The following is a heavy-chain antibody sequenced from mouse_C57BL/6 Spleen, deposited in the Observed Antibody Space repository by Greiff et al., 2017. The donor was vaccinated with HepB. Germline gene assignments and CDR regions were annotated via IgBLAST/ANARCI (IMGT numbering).Heavy chain of an antibody. CDR2: IDPSDSYT. J-gene: IGHJ2*01. D-gene: IGHD1-1*01. CDR1: GYTFTSYW. V-gene: IGHV1-59*01. Sequence: QVQLQQPGAELVRPGTSVKLSCKASGYTFTSYWMHWVKQRPGQGLEWIGVIDPSDSYTNYNQKFKGKATLTVDTSSSTAYMQLSSLTSEDSAVYYCARRYYGFDYWGQGTTLTVSS. CDR3: ARRYYGFDY.